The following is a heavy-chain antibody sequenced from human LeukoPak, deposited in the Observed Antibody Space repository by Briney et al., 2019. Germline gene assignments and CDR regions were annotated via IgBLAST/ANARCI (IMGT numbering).Heavy chain of an antibody. CDR2: ISSSGSTI. D-gene: IGHD6-13*01. J-gene: IGHJ6*04. Sequence: GGSLRLSCAASGFTFSSYEMNWVRQAPGKGLEWVSYISSSGSTIYYADSVKGRFTISRDNAKNSLYLQVNSLRAEDTAVYYCARGSRVSSSWLPYYYYGMDVWGKGTTVTVSS. V-gene: IGHV3-48*03. CDR1: GFTFSSYE. CDR3: ARGSRVSSSWLPYYYYGMDV.